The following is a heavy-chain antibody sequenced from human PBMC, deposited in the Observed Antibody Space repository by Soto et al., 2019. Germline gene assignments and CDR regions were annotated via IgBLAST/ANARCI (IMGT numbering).Heavy chain of an antibody. V-gene: IGHV3-30*18. D-gene: IGHD3-22*01. J-gene: IGHJ4*02. CDR2: ISYDGSNK. CDR3: AKDRFYFDSSGYRAL. CDR1: GFTFRNSG. Sequence: SLRLSFTASGFTFRNSGMHWVRQVPGKGLEWLAGISYDGSNKYYPDSDKGRFTISRDNSKSTLYLQMNSLSAGDTALYFCAKDRFYFDSSGYRALWGQGVLVTVSS.